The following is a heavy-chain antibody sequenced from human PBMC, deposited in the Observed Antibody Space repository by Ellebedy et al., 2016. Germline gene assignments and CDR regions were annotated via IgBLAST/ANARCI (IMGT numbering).Heavy chain of an antibody. V-gene: IGHV3-23*01. Sequence: GESLKISXAASGFSFAKFGMNWVRQAPGKGLEWVSGIIGTGRVTYYADSVKGRFTISRDNSKNTLFLQMNSLIAEDTAVYYCAKLFFRGEDGLDVWGQGTTVTVSS. CDR3: AKLFFRGEDGLDV. CDR2: IIGTGRVT. J-gene: IGHJ6*02. D-gene: IGHD3-10*01. CDR1: GFSFAKFG.